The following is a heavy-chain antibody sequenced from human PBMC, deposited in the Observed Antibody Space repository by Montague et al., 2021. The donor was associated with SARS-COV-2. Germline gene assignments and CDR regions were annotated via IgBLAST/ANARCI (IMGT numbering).Heavy chain of an antibody. Sequence: SLRLSCAVSGFTVSSNYMSWVRQAPGKGLEWVSVIYSGGSTYYADSVKGRFTISRHNSENTLYLQMNSLRAEDTAMYYCARGGGRDAFDIWGQGTVVTVSS. J-gene: IGHJ3*02. CDR3: ARGGGRDAFDI. CDR2: IYSGGST. D-gene: IGHD2-15*01. CDR1: GFTVSSNY. V-gene: IGHV3-53*04.